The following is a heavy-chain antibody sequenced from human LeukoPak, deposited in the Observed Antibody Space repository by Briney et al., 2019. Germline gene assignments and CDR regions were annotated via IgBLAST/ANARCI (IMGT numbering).Heavy chain of an antibody. D-gene: IGHD2-15*01. CDR1: GGSISSYY. CDR2: IYYSGST. Sequence: SETLSLTCTVSGGSISSYYWSWIRQPPGKGLEWIGYIYYSGSTNYNPSLKSRVTISVDTSKNQFSLKLSSVTAADTAVYYCARGLGYCSGGSCYSDASDIWGQGTMVTVSS. CDR3: ARGLGYCSGGSCYSDASDI. J-gene: IGHJ3*02. V-gene: IGHV4-59*08.